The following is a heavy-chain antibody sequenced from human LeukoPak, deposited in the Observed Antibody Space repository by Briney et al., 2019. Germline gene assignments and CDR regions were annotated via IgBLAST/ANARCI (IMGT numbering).Heavy chain of an antibody. D-gene: IGHD4-11*01. V-gene: IGHV3-23*01. Sequence: PGGSLRLSCAASGFTFSSYAMNWVRQAPGKGLEWVSAISGSGGTTYYADSVKGRFTISRDNSKNTLYLQMNSLRAEDTAVYYGAKELEYSNYLTYFDSWGQGTLVTVSS. J-gene: IGHJ4*02. CDR3: AKELEYSNYLTYFDS. CDR2: ISGSGGTT. CDR1: GFTFSSYA.